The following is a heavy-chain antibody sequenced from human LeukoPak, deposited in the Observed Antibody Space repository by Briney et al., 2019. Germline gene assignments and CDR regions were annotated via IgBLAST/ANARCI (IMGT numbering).Heavy chain of an antibody. CDR1: GGSISGYY. J-gene: IGHJ3*02. V-gene: IGHV4-59*12. CDR2: IYYSGST. D-gene: IGHD3-10*01. Sequence: SETLSLTCTVSGGSISGYYWSWIRQPPGKGLEWIGYIYYSGSTNYNPSLRSRVTISVDTSKNQFSLKLSSVTAADTAVYYCAREGGYDGSGTYYGGAFDIWGEGAMVIVSS. CDR3: AREGGYDGSGTYYGGAFDI.